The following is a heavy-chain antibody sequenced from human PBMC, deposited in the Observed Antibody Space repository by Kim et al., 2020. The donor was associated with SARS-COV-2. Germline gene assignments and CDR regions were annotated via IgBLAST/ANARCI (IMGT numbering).Heavy chain of an antibody. Sequence: ASVKVSCRASGYTFSGDYMQWVRQAPGQGLEWMGWINLISGGTNYAQKFQGRVTMTRDTSINTAYMDLSSLKSDDTALYYCARAYSGTYGRFDPWGQGTLVTVSS. J-gene: IGHJ5*02. D-gene: IGHD1-26*01. CDR3: ARAYSGTYGRFDP. CDR1: GYTFSGDY. V-gene: IGHV1-2*02. CDR2: INLISGGT.